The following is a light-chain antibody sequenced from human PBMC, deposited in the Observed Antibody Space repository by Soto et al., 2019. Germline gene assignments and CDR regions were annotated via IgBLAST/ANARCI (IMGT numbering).Light chain of an antibody. Sequence: EIVLTQSPGTLSLSPGERATLSCRASQSVSSSYLAWYQQKPGQAPRLLIYGASSRATGIPDRFSGSGSGTDFTLTISRLEPEDFAVHYCHQYNSSPHTFGGGTKVEIK. CDR3: HQYNSSPHT. V-gene: IGKV3-20*01. CDR2: GAS. J-gene: IGKJ4*01. CDR1: QSVSSSY.